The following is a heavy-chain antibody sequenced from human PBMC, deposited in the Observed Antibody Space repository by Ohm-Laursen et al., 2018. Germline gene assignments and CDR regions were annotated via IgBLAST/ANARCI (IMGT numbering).Heavy chain of an antibody. V-gene: IGHV4-61*01. CDR2: IYYTGST. CDR3: ARGLWWFDP. Sequence: TLSLTCTVSGGSVSSGSYYWTWIRQPPGKGLEWIGYIYYTGSTNYNPSLKSRVTISVDTSKNQFSLKLSSVTAADTALYYCARGLWWFDPWGQGTLVTVSS. CDR1: GGSVSSGSYY. J-gene: IGHJ5*02.